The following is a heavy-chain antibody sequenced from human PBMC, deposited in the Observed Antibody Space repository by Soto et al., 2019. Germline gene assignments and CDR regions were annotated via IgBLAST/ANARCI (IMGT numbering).Heavy chain of an antibody. CDR1: GFTFSSYA. J-gene: IGHJ4*02. CDR3: AKGESYYYDSRGYWNY. Sequence: EVQLLESGGGLVQPGGSLRLSCAASGFTFSSYAMNWVRQAPGKGLEWVSGISYGGGSTNYADSVKGRFTISRDNSKNTLYLQMNSLRGEDTAVYYCAKGESYYYDSRGYWNYWGQGTLVTVSS. CDR2: ISYGGGST. D-gene: IGHD3-22*01. V-gene: IGHV3-23*01.